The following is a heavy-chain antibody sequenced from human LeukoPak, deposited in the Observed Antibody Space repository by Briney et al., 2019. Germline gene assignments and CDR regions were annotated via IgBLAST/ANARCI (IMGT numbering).Heavy chain of an antibody. V-gene: IGHV1-2*02. J-gene: IGHJ4*02. CDR1: GYTFTGYY. D-gene: IGHD3-10*01. CDR3: ARDRVLYGSGSYYDY. CDR2: INPNSGGT. Sequence: ASVKVSCKASGYTFTGYYMHWVRQAPGQGLEWMGWINPNSGGTNYAQKFQGRVTMTRDTSISTAYMELSRLRSDDTAVYYCARDRVLYGSGSYYDYWGQGTLVTVSS.